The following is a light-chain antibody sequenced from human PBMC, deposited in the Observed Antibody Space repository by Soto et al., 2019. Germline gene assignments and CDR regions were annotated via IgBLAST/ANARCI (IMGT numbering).Light chain of an antibody. CDR1: SSDVGGYNY. CDR2: GVS. CDR3: ISYTTSVNYV. J-gene: IGLJ1*01. Sequence: QSVLTQPASVSGSPGQSITISCTGTSSDVGGYNYVSWYQQHPGKAPKLMISGVSNRPSGVSNRFSGSKSGNTASLTISGLQTEDEADYYCISYTTSVNYVFGTGTKLTVL. V-gene: IGLV2-14*01.